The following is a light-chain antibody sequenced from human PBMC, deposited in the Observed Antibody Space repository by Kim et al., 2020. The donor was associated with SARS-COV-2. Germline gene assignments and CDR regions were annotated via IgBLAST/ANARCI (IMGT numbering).Light chain of an antibody. CDR1: QSVSVN. CDR3: QRGLT. Sequence: EIVMTQSPPTLSVSPGERATLSCRASQSVSVNLAWYQQKPGQAPRLLIYGVSTRATGIPARFSGSGSGTEFTLTISSLQSEDFAVYYCQRGLTFGGGTKVDIK. V-gene: IGKV3-15*01. CDR2: GVS. J-gene: IGKJ4*01.